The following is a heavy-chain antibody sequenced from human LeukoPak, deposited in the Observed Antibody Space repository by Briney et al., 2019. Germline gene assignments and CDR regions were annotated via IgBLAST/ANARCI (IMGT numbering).Heavy chain of an antibody. V-gene: IGHV3-43D*03. CDR2: ISWDGGST. J-gene: IGHJ4*02. CDR1: GFTFDDYA. CDR3: AKDIGQRWLQFSLDY. Sequence: GGSLRLSCAASGFTFDDYAMHWVRQAPGKGLEWVSLISWDGGSTYYADSVKGRFTISRDNSKNSLYLQMNSLRAEDTALYYCAKDIGQRWLQFSLDYWGQGTLVTVSS. D-gene: IGHD5-24*01.